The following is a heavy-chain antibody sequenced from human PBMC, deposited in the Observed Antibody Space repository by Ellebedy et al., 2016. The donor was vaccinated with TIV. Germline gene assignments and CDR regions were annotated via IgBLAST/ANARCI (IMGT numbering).Heavy chain of an antibody. D-gene: IGHD1-7*01. CDR1: GISLRSYA. J-gene: IGHJ4*02. CDR3: AKLPVAYNWNYADDY. CDR2: IGGTGGTT. V-gene: IGHV3-23*01. Sequence: GESLKISCAASGISLRSYAMSWVRQAPGKGLEWVSTIGGTGGTTYYRESVKGRFTVSRDTSRNTLYLQMSSLRAEDTAVYYCAKLPVAYNWNYADDYWGQGTLVTASS.